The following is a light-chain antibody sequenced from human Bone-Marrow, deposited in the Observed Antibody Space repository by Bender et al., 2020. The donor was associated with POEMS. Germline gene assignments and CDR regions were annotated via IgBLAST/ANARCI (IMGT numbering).Light chain of an antibody. J-gene: IGLJ2*01. CDR1: SSDVGAYNL. CDR3: CSYEHNTKGVL. CDR2: EVN. Sequence: QSALTQPASVSGSPGQSITISCTGASSDVGAYNLVSWFQQHPGKAPELMIYEVNKRPSGVSNRFSGSKSGNTASLTISGLQAEDEADFYCCSYEHNTKGVLFGGGTKLTVL. V-gene: IGLV2-23*02.